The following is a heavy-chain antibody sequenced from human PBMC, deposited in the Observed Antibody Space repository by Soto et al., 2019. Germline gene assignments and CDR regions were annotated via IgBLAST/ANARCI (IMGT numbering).Heavy chain of an antibody. CDR2: VWYDGSNG. Sequence: GGSLRLSCAASGLIFSNFGMHWVRQAPGKGLEWVAGVWYDGSNGVSADSVKGRFTISRDNSKNTLYLQMTSLRAEDTAVYYCARDPRTARASAMDVWGQGTTVTVSS. V-gene: IGHV3-33*01. CDR1: GLIFSNFG. J-gene: IGHJ6*02. CDR3: ARDPRTARASAMDV. D-gene: IGHD6-6*01.